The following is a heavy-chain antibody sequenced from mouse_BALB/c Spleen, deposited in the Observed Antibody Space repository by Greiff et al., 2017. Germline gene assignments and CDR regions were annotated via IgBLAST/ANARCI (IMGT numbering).Heavy chain of an antibody. CDR2: INSNGGST. CDR1: GFTFSSYG. J-gene: IGHJ3*01. CDR3: ARGEDYYGPPFAY. V-gene: IGHV5-6-3*01. Sequence: EVMLVESGGGLVQPGGSLKLSCAASGFTFSSYGMSWVRQTPDKRLELVATINSNGGSTYYPDSVKGRFTISRDNAKNTLYLQMSSLKSEDTAMYYCARGEDYYGPPFAYWGQGTLVTVSA. D-gene: IGHD1-2*01.